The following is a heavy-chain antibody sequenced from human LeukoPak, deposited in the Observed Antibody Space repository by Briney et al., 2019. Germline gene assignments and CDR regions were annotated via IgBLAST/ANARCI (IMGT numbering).Heavy chain of an antibody. CDR2: IKQDGSEK. CDR1: GFTFSSYW. CDR3: ARQVGYYYFYMDV. V-gene: IGHV3-7*01. Sequence: PGGSLGLSCAASGFTFSSYWMSWVRQAPGTGLEWVANIKQDGSEKYYVDSVKGRFTISRDNAKNSLYLQMNSLRAEDTAVYYCARQVGYYYFYMDVWGKGTTVTVSS. J-gene: IGHJ6*03.